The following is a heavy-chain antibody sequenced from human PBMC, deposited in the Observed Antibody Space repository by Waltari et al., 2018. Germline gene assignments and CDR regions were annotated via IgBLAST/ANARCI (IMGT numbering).Heavy chain of an antibody. D-gene: IGHD6-13*01. CDR3: ARSHVGDSSWPGDY. CDR1: GYTISNYY. Sequence: QVQLVQSGAEVKKPGASVRVSCEASGYTISNYYRHWVRQAPGQGLEWMGIINPSGGATTYAQKLQDRITLTRATSTSTVYMTLRSLTSEDTAVYYCARSHVGDSSWPGDYWGQGTLVSVSS. V-gene: IGHV1-46*04. CDR2: INPSGGAT. J-gene: IGHJ4*02.